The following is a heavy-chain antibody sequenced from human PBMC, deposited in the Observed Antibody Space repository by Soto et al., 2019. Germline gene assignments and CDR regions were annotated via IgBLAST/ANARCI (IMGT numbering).Heavy chain of an antibody. CDR2: IYYSGST. CDR1: GGSISSSDCY. Sequence: QLQLQESGPGLVKPSETLSLTCTVSGGSISSSDCYWGWIRQPPGKGLEWIGSIYYSGSTYYNPSLKSRVTITVDASKNLFSQKMSSVTASDTAAYYCARHPYSAPYIVLAPSSVVLHAFNIWGQGTMVAVSS. D-gene: IGHD2-2*01. CDR3: ARHPYSAPYIVLAPSSVVLHAFNI. V-gene: IGHV4-39*01. J-gene: IGHJ3*02.